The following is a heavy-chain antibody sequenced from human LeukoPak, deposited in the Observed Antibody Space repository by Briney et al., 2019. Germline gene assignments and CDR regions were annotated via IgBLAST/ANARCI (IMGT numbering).Heavy chain of an antibody. CDR1: GFTFDDYG. CDR3: ARALSNYVDYYYYYYMDV. J-gene: IGHJ6*03. D-gene: IGHD4-11*01. CDR2: INWNCGNT. Sequence: PGGSLRLSCAASGFTFDDYGMSWVRQAPGKGLEWVSGINWNCGNTVYVDSVKGRFTISRDNAKNSLYLQMNSLRVEDTALYYCARALSNYVDYYYYYYMDVWGKGTTVTVSS. V-gene: IGHV3-20*04.